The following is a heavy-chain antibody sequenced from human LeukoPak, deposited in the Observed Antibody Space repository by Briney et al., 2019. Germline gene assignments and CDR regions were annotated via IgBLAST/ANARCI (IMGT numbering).Heavy chain of an antibody. J-gene: IGHJ5*02. CDR1: GGSISSYY. CDR2: ISYSGST. D-gene: IGHD3-22*01. Sequence: SETLSLTCTVSGGSISSYYWSWIRQPPGKGLEWIACISYSGSTKYNPSLKSRVTISVDTSKNQLSLKLSSVTGADTAVYYCAREPGFDSSGYLNWFDPWGQGTLVTVSS. V-gene: IGHV4-59*01. CDR3: AREPGFDSSGYLNWFDP.